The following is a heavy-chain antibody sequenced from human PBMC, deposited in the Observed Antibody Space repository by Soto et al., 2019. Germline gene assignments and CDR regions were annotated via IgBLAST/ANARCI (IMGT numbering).Heavy chain of an antibody. V-gene: IGHV4-30-2*01. CDR1: CGSISSGGYS. CDR3: ATQSYSNSGAYYYYAMDV. D-gene: IGHD4-4*01. CDR2: IYQSGST. J-gene: IGHJ6*02. Sequence: SETLSLTCAVSCGSISSGGYSWSWIRQPPGKGLEWIGYIYQSGSTYYNPSLKSRVTISVDRSRNQFSLKLSSVTAADTAVYFCATQSYSNSGAYYYYAMDVWGQGTTVTVSS.